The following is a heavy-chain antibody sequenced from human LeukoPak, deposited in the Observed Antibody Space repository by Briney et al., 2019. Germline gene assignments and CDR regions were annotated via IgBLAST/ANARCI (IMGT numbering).Heavy chain of an antibody. CDR2: ISYDGSNK. CDR1: GFTFSSYG. J-gene: IGHJ4*02. Sequence: GGSLRLSCAASGFTFSSYGMHWVRQAPGKGLEWVAVISYDGSNKYYADSVKGRFTISRGNSKNTLYLQMNSLRAEDTAVYYCAKEGRYCSGGSCYSGYCFDYWGQGTLVTVSS. V-gene: IGHV3-30*18. CDR3: AKEGRYCSGGSCYSGYCFDY. D-gene: IGHD2-15*01.